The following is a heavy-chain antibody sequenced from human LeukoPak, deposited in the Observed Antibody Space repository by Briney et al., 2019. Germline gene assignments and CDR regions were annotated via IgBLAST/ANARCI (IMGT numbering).Heavy chain of an antibody. V-gene: IGHV4-34*01. J-gene: IGHJ5*02. CDR3: AKENNGVGPAAPPRTNWFDP. D-gene: IGHD2-2*01. Sequence: SETLSLTCAVYGGSFSGYYWSWIRQPPGKGLEWIGEINHSGSTNYNPSLKSRVTISVDTSKNQFSLKLSSVTAADTAVYYCAKENNGVGPAAPPRTNWFDPWGQGTLVTGSS. CDR1: GGSFSGYY. CDR2: INHSGST.